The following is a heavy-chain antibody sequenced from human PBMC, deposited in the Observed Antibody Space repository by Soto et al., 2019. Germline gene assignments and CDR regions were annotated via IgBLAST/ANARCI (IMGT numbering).Heavy chain of an antibody. CDR3: AGPSYWGEVVPAATLRDYGMDV. Sequence: ASVKVSCKASGYTFTSYGISWVRQAPGQGLEWMGWISAYNGNTNYAQKLQGRVTMTTDTSTSTAYMELRSLRSDDTAVYYCAGPSYWGEVVPAATLRDYGMDVWGQGTTVTVSS. CDR1: GYTFTSYG. D-gene: IGHD2-2*01. J-gene: IGHJ6*02. CDR2: ISAYNGNT. V-gene: IGHV1-18*01.